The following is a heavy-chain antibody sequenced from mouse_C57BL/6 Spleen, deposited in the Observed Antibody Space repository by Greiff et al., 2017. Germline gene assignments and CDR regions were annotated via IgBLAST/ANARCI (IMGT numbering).Heavy chain of an antibody. Sequence: QVQLQQSGPELVKPGASVKLSCKASGYTFTSYDINWVKQRPGQGLEWIGWIYPRDGSTKYNEKFKGKATLTVDTSSSTAYMELRSLTSEDSAVYFCARSFDYGNAHFDYWGQGTTLTVSS. D-gene: IGHD2-1*01. J-gene: IGHJ2*01. V-gene: IGHV1-85*01. CDR1: GYTFTSYD. CDR2: IYPRDGST. CDR3: ARSFDYGNAHFDY.